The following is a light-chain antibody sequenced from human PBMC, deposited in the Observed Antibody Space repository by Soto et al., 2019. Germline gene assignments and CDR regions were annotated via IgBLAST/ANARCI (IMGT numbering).Light chain of an antibody. J-gene: IGKJ4*01. V-gene: IGKV3-15*01. Sequence: EIVMTQSPASLSVSPGERVTLSCRASQSVRSELAWYQQKSGQPPRLLIYGASTRATGIPARFSGSGSGTEFTITINDLQSEDFAVYYCQQYERWPTLTFGGGTKVEIK. CDR1: QSVRSE. CDR3: QQYERWPTLT. CDR2: GAS.